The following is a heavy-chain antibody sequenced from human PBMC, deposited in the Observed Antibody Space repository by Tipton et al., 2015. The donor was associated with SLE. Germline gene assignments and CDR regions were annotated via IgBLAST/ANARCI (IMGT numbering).Heavy chain of an antibody. V-gene: IGHV3-69-1*01. CDR1: GFTFSDYY. Sequence: SLRLSCAASGFTFSDYYMNWVRQAPGKGLEWVSSISSSSTIYYADSVKGRFTISRDNSKNTLYLQMNSLRAEDTAVYYCARDKPGFDPWGQGTLVTVSS. CDR3: ARDKPGFDP. J-gene: IGHJ5*02. CDR2: ISSSSTI.